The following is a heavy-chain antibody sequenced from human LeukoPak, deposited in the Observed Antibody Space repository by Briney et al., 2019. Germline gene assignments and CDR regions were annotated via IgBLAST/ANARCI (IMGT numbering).Heavy chain of an antibody. CDR3: ARDNYYDSSGYFDY. CDR1: GGSISSGGYY. J-gene: IGHJ4*02. V-gene: IGHV4-31*03. CDR2: IYYSGST. Sequence: SQTLSLTCTVSGGSISSGGYYWSWIRQHPGKGLEWIGYIYYSGSTYYNPSLKSRVTISVDTSKNQFSLKLSSVTAAVTAVYYCARDNYYDSSGYFDYWGQGTLVTVSS. D-gene: IGHD3-22*01.